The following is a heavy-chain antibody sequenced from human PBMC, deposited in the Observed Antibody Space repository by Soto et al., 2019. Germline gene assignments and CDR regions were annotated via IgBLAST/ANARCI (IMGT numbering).Heavy chain of an antibody. D-gene: IGHD3-3*01. CDR3: ATELRYLEWFTRPDY. CDR2: ITASGTTS. CDR1: QFAFQTYA. Sequence: GGSLRLSCAASQFAFQTYALALVRQTPWKGLEWVSAITASGTTSYFTDSVRGRFSISRDNSKNMLYLQMDSLRAEDTALYYCATELRYLEWFTRPDYWAQGTLVTVSS. V-gene: IGHV3-23*01. J-gene: IGHJ4*02.